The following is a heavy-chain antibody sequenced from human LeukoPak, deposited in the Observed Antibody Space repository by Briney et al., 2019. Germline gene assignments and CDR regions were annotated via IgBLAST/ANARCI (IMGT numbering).Heavy chain of an antibody. V-gene: IGHV4-59*08. J-gene: IGHJ4*02. Sequence: SETLSLTCTVSGGSISDNYWSWIRQPPGKGLEWIRYAYYSGHTNYNSSLKSRVTMSLDTSKSQFSLRLSSVTAADTAVYFCARHPFATPFDYWGPGTLVTVSS. CDR2: AYYSGHT. D-gene: IGHD2-15*01. CDR3: ARHPFATPFDY. CDR1: GGSISDNY.